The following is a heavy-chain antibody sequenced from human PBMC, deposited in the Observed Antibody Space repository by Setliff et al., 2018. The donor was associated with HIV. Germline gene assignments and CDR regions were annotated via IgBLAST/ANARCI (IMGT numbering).Heavy chain of an antibody. CDR2: IWYDGSNN. Sequence: PGGSLRLSCAASGFSFSSSGMHWVRQAPGKGLEWVAAIWYDGSNNYYADSVKGRFTISRDNSKYTLFLQMNSLRAEDTAVYYCAKDFYSDNSGSPGPYYMDVWGKGTTVTVSS. CDR3: AKDFYSDNSGSPGPYYMDV. CDR1: GFSFSSSG. D-gene: IGHD3-22*01. V-gene: IGHV3-33*03. J-gene: IGHJ6*03.